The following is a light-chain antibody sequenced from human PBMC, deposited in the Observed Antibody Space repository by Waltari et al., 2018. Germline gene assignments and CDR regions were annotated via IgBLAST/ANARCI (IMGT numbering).Light chain of an antibody. CDR3: AAWDDILSVWV. V-gene: IGLV1-44*01. CDR1: PSNSGDTP. Sequence: SLLPQPPSPSGPPGQRVPIPCSGTPSNSGDTPVNWYQQFPGTAPKLLVYSDNQRPSGVPDRFSGSKSGTSASLAISGLHSEDEAHYFCAAWDDILSVWVFGGGTELTVL. CDR2: SDN. J-gene: IGLJ3*02.